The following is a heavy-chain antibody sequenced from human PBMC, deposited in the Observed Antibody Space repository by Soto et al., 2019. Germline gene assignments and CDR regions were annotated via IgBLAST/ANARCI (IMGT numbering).Heavy chain of an antibody. CDR3: ADPPTSDY. CDR2: ISGSGGIT. V-gene: IGHV3-23*01. J-gene: IGHJ4*02. CDR1: GFTFSNYD. Sequence: EVQLLESGGGLVQPGGSLRLSCAASGFTFSNYDMSWVRQAPGEGLEWVSGISGSGGITYYADSVKGRFTISRDNSKNTLYLQMNSLRAEDTAVYYCADPPTSDYWGQGTLVTVSS.